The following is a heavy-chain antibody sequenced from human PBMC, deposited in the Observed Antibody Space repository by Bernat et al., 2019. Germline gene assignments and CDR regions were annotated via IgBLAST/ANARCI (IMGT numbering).Heavy chain of an antibody. J-gene: IGHJ4*02. Sequence: QLQLQESGPGLVKPSETLSLTCTVSDDSISSSNYYGGWIRQPPGKGLDWIASINYSGTSFYNPSLRSRVTISVATSKNQFSLRLNSVTAADTAVYYCARSNTVAAAPHYFDCWGQGTLVTVSS. CDR2: INYSGTS. CDR1: DDSISSSNYY. V-gene: IGHV4-39*01. D-gene: IGHD6-19*01. CDR3: ARSNTVAAAPHYFDC.